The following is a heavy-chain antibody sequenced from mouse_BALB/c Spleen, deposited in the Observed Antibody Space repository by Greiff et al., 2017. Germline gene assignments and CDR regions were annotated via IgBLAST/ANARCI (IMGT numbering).Heavy chain of an antibody. D-gene: IGHD2-4*01. Sequence: VQLKESGPGLVKPSQSLSLTCSVTGYSITSGYYWNWIRQFPGNKLEWMGYISYDGSNNYNPSLKNRISITRDTSKNQFFLKLNSVTTEDTATYYCARDDYDDYYFDYWGQGTTLTVSS. CDR1: GYSITSGYY. CDR2: ISYDGSN. V-gene: IGHV3-6*02. CDR3: ARDDYDDYYFDY. J-gene: IGHJ2*01.